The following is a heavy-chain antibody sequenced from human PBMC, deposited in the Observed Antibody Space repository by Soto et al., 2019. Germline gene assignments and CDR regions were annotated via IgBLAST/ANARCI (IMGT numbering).Heavy chain of an antibody. CDR1: GGSFSGYY. CDR3: ARGSAWLPLDY. D-gene: IGHD3-22*01. CDR2: IYYSGST. V-gene: IGHV4-59*01. Sequence: SETLSLTCAVYGGSFSGYYWSWIRQPPGKGLEWIGYIYYSGSTNYNPSLKSRVTISVDTSKNQFSLKLSSVTAADTAVYYCARGSAWLPLDYWGQGTLVTVSS. J-gene: IGHJ4*02.